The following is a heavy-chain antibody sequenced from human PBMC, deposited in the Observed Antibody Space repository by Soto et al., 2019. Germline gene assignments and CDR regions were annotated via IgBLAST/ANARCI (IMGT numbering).Heavy chain of an antibody. D-gene: IGHD2-2*01. CDR2: ISGNGGST. CDR1: GFTFSNYA. V-gene: IGHV3-23*01. Sequence: GGSLRLSCAASGFTFSNYAMSWVRQAPGKGLEWVSTISGNGGSTYYADSVKGRFTISRDNSKNMLFLQINSLRDDDSAVYYCAKRPASLIPFAYCGQGSSVTVSS. J-gene: IGHJ1*01. CDR3: AKRPASLIPFAY.